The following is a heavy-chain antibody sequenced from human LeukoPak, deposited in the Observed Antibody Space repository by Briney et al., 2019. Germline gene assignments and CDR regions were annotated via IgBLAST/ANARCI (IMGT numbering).Heavy chain of an antibody. CDR2: IYPDDSDI. CDR3: ARRLMYYYDTSGYDVAFDI. J-gene: IGHJ3*02. Sequence: GESLKISCKGFGYTFTSYWIGWVRQMPGKGLEWMGIIYPDDSDITYSPSFQGQGTISADTSISTAYLQWNSLKASDTAMYYCARRLMYYYDTSGYDVAFDIWGQGTMVTVSS. CDR1: GYTFTSYW. D-gene: IGHD3-22*01. V-gene: IGHV5-51*01.